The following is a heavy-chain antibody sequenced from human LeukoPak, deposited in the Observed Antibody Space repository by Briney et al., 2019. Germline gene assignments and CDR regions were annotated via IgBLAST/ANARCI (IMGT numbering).Heavy chain of an antibody. CDR1: GYTFTGYY. CDR2: ISPNSGGT. D-gene: IGHD2-2*01. V-gene: IGHV1-2*02. CDR3: ARDPIQVVVPAAIGWFDP. J-gene: IGHJ5*02. Sequence: ASVKVSCKASGYTFTGYYMHWVRQAPGQGLEWMGWISPNSGGTNYAQKFQGRVTMTRDTSISTAYMELSRLRSDDTAVYYCARDPIQVVVPAAIGWFDPWGQGTLVTVSS.